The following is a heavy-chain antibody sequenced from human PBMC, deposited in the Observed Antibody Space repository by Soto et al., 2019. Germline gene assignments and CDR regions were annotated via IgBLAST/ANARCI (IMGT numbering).Heavy chain of an antibody. CDR3: ARAACSSTSCYNYYAYGMDV. D-gene: IGHD2-2*01. Sequence: ASVKVSCKASGYTFTTYSMHWVRQAPGQRLEWMGWVHAGNGNTEHSQKFQGRVTITRDTSASTAYLELGSLRSEDTAVYYCARAACSSTSCYNYYAYGMDVWGQGTAVTVSS. J-gene: IGHJ6*02. V-gene: IGHV1-3*01. CDR2: VHAGNGNT. CDR1: GYTFTTYS.